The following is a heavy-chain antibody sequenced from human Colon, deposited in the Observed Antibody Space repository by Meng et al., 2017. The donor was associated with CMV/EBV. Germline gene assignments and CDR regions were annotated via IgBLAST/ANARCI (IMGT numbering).Heavy chain of an antibody. CDR3: ARDTYYDFWSGYWQFDY. CDR2: ISSSGSTI. Sequence: GESLKISCGASGFTFNAYAMAWVRQAPGKGLEWVSDISSSGSTIYYADSVKGRFTISRDNAKNSLYLQMNSLRAEDTAVYYCARDTYYDFWSGYWQFDYWGQGTLVTVSS. D-gene: IGHD3-3*01. V-gene: IGHV3-11*01. J-gene: IGHJ4*02. CDR1: GFTFNAYA.